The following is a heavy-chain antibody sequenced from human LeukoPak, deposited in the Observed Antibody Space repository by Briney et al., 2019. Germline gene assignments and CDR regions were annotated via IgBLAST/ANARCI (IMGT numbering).Heavy chain of an antibody. CDR1: GFTFSSYW. V-gene: IGHV3-7*01. CDR2: IKQDGSEK. J-gene: IGHJ6*02. CDR3: ARDGGIIRFGGQDV. D-gene: IGHD3-16*01. Sequence: GGSLRLSCAASGFTFSSYWMSWVRQAPGKGLEWVANIKQDGSEKYYVDSVKGRITISRDNAKNSLYLQMNSLRVEDTAVYYCARDGGIIRFGGQDVWGQGTTVTVS.